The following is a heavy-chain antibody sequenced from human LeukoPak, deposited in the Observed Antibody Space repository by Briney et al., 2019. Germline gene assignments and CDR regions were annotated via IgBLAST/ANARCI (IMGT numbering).Heavy chain of an antibody. CDR1: GFTFSSYA. D-gene: IGHD6-6*01. CDR3: AKGEQLLLYSWSDP. Sequence: SGGSLRLSCAASGFTFSSYAMSWVRQAPGKGLEWVSAISGSGGSTYYADSVKGRFTISRDNSKNTLYLQMNSLRAEDTAVYYCAKGEQLLLYSWSDPWGQGTLVTVSS. CDR2: ISGSGGST. J-gene: IGHJ5*02. V-gene: IGHV3-23*01.